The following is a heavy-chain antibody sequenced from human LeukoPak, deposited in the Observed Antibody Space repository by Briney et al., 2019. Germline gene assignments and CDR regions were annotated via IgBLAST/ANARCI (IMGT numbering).Heavy chain of an antibody. J-gene: IGHJ4*02. D-gene: IGHD6-13*01. V-gene: IGHV3-21*01. CDR1: GFTFSSYS. CDR3: ARGLLEIAADSYFDY. CDR2: ISTSSSYI. Sequence: GGSLRLSCAASGFTFSSYSMNWVRQAPGKGLGWVSSISTSSSYIYYADSVKGRSTISRDNAKNSLFLQMNSLRAEDTAVYYCARGLLEIAADSYFDYWGQGTLVTVSS.